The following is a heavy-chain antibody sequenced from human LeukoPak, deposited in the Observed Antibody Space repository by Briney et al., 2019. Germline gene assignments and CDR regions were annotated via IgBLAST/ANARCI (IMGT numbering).Heavy chain of an antibody. V-gene: IGHV3-33*06. CDR3: AKDAQRGFDYSNSLEN. J-gene: IGHJ4*02. Sequence: PGGSLRLSCAASKFTFSHYGMHWVRQAPGKGLEWVAVIWNDGSNQYYADSVKGRFTVSRDNSQNTSYLQMNSLRPEDTAVYYCAKDAQRGFDYSNSLENWGQGTLVTVSS. D-gene: IGHD4-11*01. CDR2: IWNDGSNQ. CDR1: KFTFSHYG.